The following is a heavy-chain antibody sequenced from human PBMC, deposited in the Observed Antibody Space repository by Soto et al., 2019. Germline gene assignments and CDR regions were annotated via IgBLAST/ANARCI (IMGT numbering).Heavy chain of an antibody. V-gene: IGHV3-23*01. CDR3: AKIDGYFDY. D-gene: IGHD3-22*01. CDR2: ITGNGDTT. Sequence: EVQVLQSGGGLVPPGGSLRLSCAGSGFTFINTGMSWVRQAPGQGLEWVSAITGNGDTTYYADSVKGRFTISRDNSKSTLYLQMNSLIAEDTAVYYCAKIDGYFDYWGQGTLVTVSS. CDR1: GFTFINTG. J-gene: IGHJ4*02.